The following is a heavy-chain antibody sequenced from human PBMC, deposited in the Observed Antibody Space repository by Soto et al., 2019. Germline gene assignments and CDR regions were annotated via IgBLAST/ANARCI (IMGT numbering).Heavy chain of an antibody. V-gene: IGHV2-5*01. CDR1: GFSLSTSGVS. D-gene: IGHD1-26*01. J-gene: IGHJ4*02. Sequence: QITLKESGPALVKPTQTLTLTCTFSGFSLSTSGVSVVWIRQPPGKALEWLALIYWNDDKRYSPSLKSRVTVTKDTSKNQVVLTMTSMHPVDTATYYFGNRLGNSRQIDYWGQGTLVTVSS. CDR2: IYWNDDK. CDR3: GNRLGNSRQIDY.